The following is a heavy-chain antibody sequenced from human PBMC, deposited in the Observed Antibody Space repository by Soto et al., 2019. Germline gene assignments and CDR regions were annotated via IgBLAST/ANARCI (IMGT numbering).Heavy chain of an antibody. CDR3: ARFVAAAGDYFDY. J-gene: IGHJ4*02. D-gene: IGHD6-13*01. CDR1: GGSISSYY. V-gene: IGHV4-59*08. Sequence: SETLSLTCTVSGGSISSYYWSWIRQPPGKGLEWIGYIYYSGSTNYNPSLKSRVTISVDTSKNQFSLKLSSVTAADTAVYYCARFVAAAGDYFDYWGQGTLVTVSS. CDR2: IYYSGST.